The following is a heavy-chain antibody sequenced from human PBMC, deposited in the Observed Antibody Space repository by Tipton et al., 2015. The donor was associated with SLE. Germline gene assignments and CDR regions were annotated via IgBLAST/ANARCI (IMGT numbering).Heavy chain of an antibody. CDR1: GGSFSGYY. D-gene: IGHD2-21*02. V-gene: IGHV4-34*01. Sequence: TLSLTCAVYGGSFSGYYWNWIRQPPGKGLEWIGEINHSGSTNYNPSLKSRVTISVDTAKNQFSLKLTSVTAADTAVYYCARGMVTWRGAIVGVDVWGQGTSVNVSS. J-gene: IGHJ6*02. CDR2: INHSGST. CDR3: ARGMVTWRGAIVGVDV.